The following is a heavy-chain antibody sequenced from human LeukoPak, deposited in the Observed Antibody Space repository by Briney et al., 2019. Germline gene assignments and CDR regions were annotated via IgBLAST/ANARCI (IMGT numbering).Heavy chain of an antibody. CDR1: GYPFASFG. CDR2: ISAYNGHT. D-gene: IGHD2-15*01. J-gene: IGHJ6*01. Sequence: ASVKVSCKASGYPFASFGVSWVRQAPGQGLEWMAWISAYNGHTNYAQNLQGRVTLTTDTSTSTAYMELRSLRSDDTAVYYCARDIVXVXXXXXYXXDFWGXGTTVTV. CDR3: ARDIVXVXXXXXYXXDF. V-gene: IGHV1-18*01.